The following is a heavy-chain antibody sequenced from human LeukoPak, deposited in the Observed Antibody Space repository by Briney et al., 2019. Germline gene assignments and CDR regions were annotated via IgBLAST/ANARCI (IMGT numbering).Heavy chain of an antibody. Sequence: PSETLSLTWAVSGYSISSGYYWGWIRQPPGKGLEWIGSIYHSGSTYYNPSLKSRVTISVDTSKNQFSLKLSPVTAADTAVYYCARMSYSSGWYRWFDPWGQGTLVTVSS. J-gene: IGHJ5*02. CDR2: IYHSGST. CDR3: ARMSYSSGWYRWFDP. V-gene: IGHV4-38-2*01. D-gene: IGHD6-19*01. CDR1: GYSISSGYY.